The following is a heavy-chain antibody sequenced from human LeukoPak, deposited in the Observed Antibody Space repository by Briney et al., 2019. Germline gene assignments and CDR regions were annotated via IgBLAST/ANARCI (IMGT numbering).Heavy chain of an antibody. CDR3: ARDKVIRNYAAFDY. D-gene: IGHD1-7*01. Sequence: ASVKVSCKASGYTFTGYYMHWVRQAPGQGLEWMGWINPNSGGTNYAQKFHGRVTMTRDTSISTAYMELSRLRSDDTAVYYCARDKVIRNYAAFDYWGQGTLVTVSS. CDR1: GYTFTGYY. V-gene: IGHV1-2*02. CDR2: INPNSGGT. J-gene: IGHJ4*02.